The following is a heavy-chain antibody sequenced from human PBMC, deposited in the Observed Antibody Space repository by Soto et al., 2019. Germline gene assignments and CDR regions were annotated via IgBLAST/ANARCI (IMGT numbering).Heavy chain of an antibody. J-gene: IGHJ4*02. D-gene: IGHD3-22*01. V-gene: IGHV3-23*01. Sequence: GGSLRLSCSASGFTFSSYAMSWVRQAPGKGLEWVSAISGSGGSTYYADSVKGRFTISRDNSKNTLYLQMNSLRAEDTAVYYSAKDQTFGIVVVLAYWGQGTLVTSPQ. CDR3: AKDQTFGIVVVLAY. CDR1: GFTFSSYA. CDR2: ISGSGGST.